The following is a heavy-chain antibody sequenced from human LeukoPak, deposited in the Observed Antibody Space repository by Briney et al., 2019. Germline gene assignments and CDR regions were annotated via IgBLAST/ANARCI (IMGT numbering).Heavy chain of an antibody. J-gene: IGHJ4*02. V-gene: IGHV3-48*03. Sequence: PGGSLRLSCAASGFTFSSYEMNWVRQAPGKGLEWVSYISSSGSTIYYADSAKGRFTISRDNAKNSLYLQMNSLRAEDTAVYYCARSPGLYSYGSVYWGQGTLLTVSS. CDR3: ARSPGLYSYGSVY. CDR2: ISSSGSTI. CDR1: GFTFSSYE. D-gene: IGHD5-18*01.